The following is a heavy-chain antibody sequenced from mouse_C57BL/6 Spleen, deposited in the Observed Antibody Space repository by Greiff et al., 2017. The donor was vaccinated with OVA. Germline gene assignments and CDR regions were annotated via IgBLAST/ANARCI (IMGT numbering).Heavy chain of an antibody. V-gene: IGHV1-54*01. CDR2: INPGSGGT. Sequence: VQLQQSGAELVRPGTSVKVSCKASGYAFTNYLIEWVKQRPGQGLEWIGVINPGSGGTNYNEKFKGKATLTADKSSSTAYMQLSSLTSEDSAVYFCARGPNSFFDYWGKGTTLTVSS. D-gene: IGHD4-1*01. J-gene: IGHJ2*01. CDR3: ARGPNSFFDY. CDR1: GYAFTNYL.